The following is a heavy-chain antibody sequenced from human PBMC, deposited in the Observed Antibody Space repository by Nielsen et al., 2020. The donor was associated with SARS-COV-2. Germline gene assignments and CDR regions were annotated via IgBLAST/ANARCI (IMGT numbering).Heavy chain of an antibody. D-gene: IGHD6-19*01. CDR3: ARGYSSGWYWDAFDI. CDR1: GFTFSSSW. J-gene: IGHJ3*02. V-gene: IGHV3-52*01. CDR2: IKCDGSEK. Sequence: GESLKISCAASGFTFSSSWMHWVCQAPEKGLEWVADIKCDGSEKYYADSVKGRFTISRDNAKNSLYLQMNSLRAEDTAVYYCARGYSSGWYWDAFDIWGQGTMVTVSS.